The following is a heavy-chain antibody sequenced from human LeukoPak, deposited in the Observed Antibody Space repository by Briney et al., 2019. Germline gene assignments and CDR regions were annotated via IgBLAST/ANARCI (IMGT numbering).Heavy chain of an antibody. J-gene: IGHJ4*02. V-gene: IGHV4-4*07. CDR2: IYTNGST. D-gene: IGHD3-22*01. CDR1: GGSISRYN. CDR3: ARERRRGYYDSSGYSALDY. Sequence: SETLSLTSTVSGGSISRYNWSWIRQPPGKGLEWIGRIYTNGSTNYNPSLKSRVTMSVDTSKNQFSLKLSSVTAADTAVYYCARERRRGYYDSSGYSALDYWGQGTLVTVSS.